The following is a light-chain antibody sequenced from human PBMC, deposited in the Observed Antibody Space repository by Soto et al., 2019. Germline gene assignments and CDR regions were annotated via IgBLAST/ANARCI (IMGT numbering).Light chain of an antibody. Sequence: ILMTQSPDSLAVSLGERATINCKSSQSVLYRSDSKNYLAWYQLKPGQPPKLLIYWASARESGVPDRFSGSGSGTDFTLTISSLQAEDVAVYYCQQYYLAPLTFGPGTKVDIK. CDR2: WAS. CDR3: QQYYLAPLT. CDR1: QSVLYRSDSKNY. V-gene: IGKV4-1*01. J-gene: IGKJ3*01.